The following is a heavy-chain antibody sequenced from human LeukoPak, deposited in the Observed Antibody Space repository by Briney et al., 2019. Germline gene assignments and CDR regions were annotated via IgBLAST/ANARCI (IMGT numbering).Heavy chain of an antibody. V-gene: IGHV4-61*02. CDR1: GGSISSGSYY. CDR2: IYTSGST. D-gene: IGHD4-23*01. J-gene: IGHJ4*02. CDR3: AGYGGNRFDY. Sequence: SSETLSLTCTVSGGSISSGSYYWSWIRQPAGKGLEWIGRIYTSGSTNYNPSLKSRVTVSVDTSKNQFSLKLSSVTAADTAVYYCAGYGGNRFDYWGQGTLVTVSS.